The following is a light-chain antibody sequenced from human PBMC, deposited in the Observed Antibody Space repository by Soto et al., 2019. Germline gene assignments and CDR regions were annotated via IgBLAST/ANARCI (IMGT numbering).Light chain of an antibody. CDR1: SSNIGSNS. Sequence: QSVLTQPPSASATPGQTVTISCSGSSSNIGSNSVTWYQQIPGTAPRLLIYKTNQRPSGLPDRFSGSRSGTSASLAISGLQSEDEADYFCAAWDDRLKGPVFGGGTKLTVL. CDR3: AAWDDRLKGPV. V-gene: IGLV1-44*01. CDR2: KTN. J-gene: IGLJ3*02.